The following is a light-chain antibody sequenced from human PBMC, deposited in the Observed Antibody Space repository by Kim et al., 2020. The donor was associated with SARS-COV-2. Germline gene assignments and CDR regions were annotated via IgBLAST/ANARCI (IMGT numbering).Light chain of an antibody. CDR2: DVS. V-gene: IGKV1-33*01. Sequence: ASVDDRVTMTCQASQDIRKDLDWDQKKPGKAPKLLSYDVSNLEIGVPSRCSGSGSGTHFTFTISSRQPEDVATYYCQQSDNLPLTFGPGTKVDIK. CDR3: QQSDNLPLT. CDR1: QDIRKD. J-gene: IGKJ3*01.